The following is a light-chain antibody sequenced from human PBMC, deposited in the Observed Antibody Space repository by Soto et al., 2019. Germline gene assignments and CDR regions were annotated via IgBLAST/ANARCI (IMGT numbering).Light chain of an antibody. V-gene: IGKV3-11*01. CDR1: QSVSSY. Sequence: EIVLTQSPATLSLSPGERATLSCRASQSVSSYLAWYQQKPGQAPRLLIYDASNRATGIPARFSGSGSGTDFALTISSLEPEDFAVSYCQLRSNWPWTFGHGTKVEIK. CDR2: DAS. J-gene: IGKJ1*01. CDR3: QLRSNWPWT.